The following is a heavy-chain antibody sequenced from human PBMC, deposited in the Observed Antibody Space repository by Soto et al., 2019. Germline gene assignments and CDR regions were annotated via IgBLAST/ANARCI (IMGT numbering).Heavy chain of an antibody. V-gene: IGHV3-74*01. CDR3: VRDSHGDY. J-gene: IGHJ4*02. Sequence: EVQLVESGGGLVQPGGSLRLSCAGSGFPFSNYWMHWVRQAQGKGLEWVSRIDHDGPTDYADSVRGRFTISRDNAGNTLYLQMNSPRPEDTAGYYCVRDSHGDYGGQGTLVTVSS. CDR1: GFPFSNYW. CDR2: IDHDGPT.